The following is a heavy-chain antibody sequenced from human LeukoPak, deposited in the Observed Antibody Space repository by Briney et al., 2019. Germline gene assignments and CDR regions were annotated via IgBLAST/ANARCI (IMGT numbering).Heavy chain of an antibody. CDR2: FDPEDGET. J-gene: IGHJ4*02. CDR3: ARRRLDLEWEEIFDY. CDR1: GYTFTSYY. D-gene: IGHD3-3*01. Sequence: GASVKVPCKASGYTFTSYYMHWVRQAPGKGLEWMGGFDPEDGETIYAQKFQGGVTMTEDTSTDTAYMELSSLRSEDTAVYYCARRRLDLEWEEIFDYWGQGTLVTVSS. V-gene: IGHV1-24*01.